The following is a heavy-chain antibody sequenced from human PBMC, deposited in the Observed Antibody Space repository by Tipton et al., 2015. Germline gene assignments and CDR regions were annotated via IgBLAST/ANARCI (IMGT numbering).Heavy chain of an antibody. J-gene: IGHJ3*02. Sequence: RSLRLSCAASGFTFSSYGMHWVRQAPGKGLEWVAVIWYDGNNKYYADSVKGRFTISRDNGKNSLYLQMNSLRDEDTAVYYCARDHIWAFDIWGQGTMVTVSS. CDR2: IWYDGNNK. D-gene: IGHD2-21*01. CDR1: GFTFSSYG. CDR3: ARDHIWAFDI. V-gene: IGHV3-33*01.